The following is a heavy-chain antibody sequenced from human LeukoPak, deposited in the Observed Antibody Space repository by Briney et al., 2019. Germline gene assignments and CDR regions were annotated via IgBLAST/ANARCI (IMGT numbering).Heavy chain of an antibody. V-gene: IGHV3-33*01. J-gene: IGHJ5*02. CDR1: GFSFASYG. Sequence: PGRSLGLSCAASGFSFASYGMHWVRQAPGKGLERVAVIWYDGSQKYYADSLKGRFTISRDNSKYTLYLQMDSLRAEDTAIYYCATASKGSGNFYTTDLWAQSTLVPVSS. CDR2: IWYDGSQK. D-gene: IGHD3-10*01. CDR3: ATASKGSGNFYTTDL.